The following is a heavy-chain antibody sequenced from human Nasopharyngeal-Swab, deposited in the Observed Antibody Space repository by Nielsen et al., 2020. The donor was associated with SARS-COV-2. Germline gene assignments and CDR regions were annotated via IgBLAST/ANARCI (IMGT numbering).Heavy chain of an antibody. CDR2: ISSSSSTI. D-gene: IGHD3-10*01. J-gene: IGHJ5*02. CDR3: ARDYPGIGWFDP. Sequence: GESLKISCAASGFTFSSYSMNWVRQAPGKGLEWVSHISSSSSTIYYADSVKGRFTISRDNAKNSLYLQMNSLRAEDTAVYYCARDYPGIGWFDPWGQGTLVTVSS. CDR1: GFTFSSYS. V-gene: IGHV3-48*01.